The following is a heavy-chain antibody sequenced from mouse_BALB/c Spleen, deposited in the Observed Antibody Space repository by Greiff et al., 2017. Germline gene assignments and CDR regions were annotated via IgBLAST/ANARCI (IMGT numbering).Heavy chain of an antibody. Sequence: VQLQQSGPGLVKPSQSLSLTCSVTGYSITSGYYWNWIRQFPGNKLEWMGYISYDGSNNYNPSLKNRISITRDTSKNQFFLKLNSVTTEDTATYYCARGTRYYFDYWGQGTTLTVSS. CDR2: ISYDGSN. CDR1: GYSITSGYY. V-gene: IGHV3-6*02. J-gene: IGHJ2*01. D-gene: IGHD3-3*01. CDR3: ARGTRYYFDY.